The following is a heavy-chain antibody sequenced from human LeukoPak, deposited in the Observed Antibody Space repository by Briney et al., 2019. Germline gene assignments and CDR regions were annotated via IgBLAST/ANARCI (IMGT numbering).Heavy chain of an antibody. J-gene: IGHJ3*02. CDR1: GFTVISNY. Sequence: GGSLRLSCAASGFTVISNYMSWVRQAPGEGLEWVSVIYSGGSTYYADSAKGRFTISRHNSKNTLYLQMNSLRAEDTAGYYCARGDRAFDIWGQGTMVTVSS. D-gene: IGHD3-16*01. CDR3: ARGDRAFDI. V-gene: IGHV3-53*04. CDR2: IYSGGST.